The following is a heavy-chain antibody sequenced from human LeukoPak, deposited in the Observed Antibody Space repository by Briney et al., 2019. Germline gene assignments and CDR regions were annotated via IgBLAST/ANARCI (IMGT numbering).Heavy chain of an antibody. CDR1: GFTFSSYA. J-gene: IGHJ4*02. Sequence: GGSLRLSCIPSGFTFSSYAMSWVRQAPGKGLEGGSAISGSGGSTYYADSVKGRFTTSRDNSKNTLYLQMNSLRAEDTAVYFCAKGRDAPYYFDYWGQGTLVTVSS. D-gene: IGHD5-24*01. CDR3: AKGRDAPYYFDY. CDR2: ISGSGGST. V-gene: IGHV3-23*01.